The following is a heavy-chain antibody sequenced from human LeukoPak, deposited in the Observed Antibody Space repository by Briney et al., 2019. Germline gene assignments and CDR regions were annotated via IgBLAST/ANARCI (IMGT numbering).Heavy chain of an antibody. Sequence: GGSLRLSCAASGFTFNTYGMSWVRQAPGKGLEWVSGISGSGGATYYADSVRGRFTLSRDNSKNTLYLQMNSLRAEDTAVYYCAKDGAVAGGFDYWGQGTLVTVSS. J-gene: IGHJ4*02. V-gene: IGHV3-23*01. CDR2: ISGSGGAT. D-gene: IGHD6-19*01. CDR1: GFTFNTYG. CDR3: AKDGAVAGGFDY.